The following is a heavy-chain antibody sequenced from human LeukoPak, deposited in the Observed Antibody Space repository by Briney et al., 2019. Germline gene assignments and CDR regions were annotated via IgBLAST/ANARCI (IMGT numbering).Heavy chain of an antibody. V-gene: IGHV3-23*01. J-gene: IGHJ3*02. CDR2: ISGTGAFT. CDR3: ARAGLQFHAFDI. D-gene: IGHD5-24*01. CDR1: GFTFSNYA. Sequence: PGGSLRLSCAASGFTFSNYAMTWVRQAPGKGLESVSVISGTGAFTYYADSVKGRFTISRDNAKNTLYLQMNSLRAEDTAVYYCARAGLQFHAFDIWGQGTMVTVSS.